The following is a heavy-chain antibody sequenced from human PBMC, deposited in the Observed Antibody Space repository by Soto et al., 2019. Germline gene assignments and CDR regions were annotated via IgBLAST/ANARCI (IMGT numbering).Heavy chain of an antibody. CDR3: ARVSVGYCSGGSCTPTDY. Sequence: VQLVESGGGLVQPGGSLRLSCAASGFTFSSYSMNWVRQAPGKGLEWVSYISSSSSTIYYADSVKGRFTISRDNAKNSLYLQMNSLRDEDTAVYYCARVSVGYCSGGSCTPTDYWGQGTLVTVSS. D-gene: IGHD2-15*01. CDR2: ISSSSSTI. V-gene: IGHV3-48*02. CDR1: GFTFSSYS. J-gene: IGHJ4*02.